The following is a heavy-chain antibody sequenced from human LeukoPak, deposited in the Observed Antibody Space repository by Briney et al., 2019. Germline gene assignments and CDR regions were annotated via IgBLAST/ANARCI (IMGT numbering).Heavy chain of an antibody. D-gene: IGHD1-26*01. V-gene: IGHV3-7*04. CDR1: GFTFSNSW. J-gene: IGHJ4*02. CDR2: ISPDGSGK. CDR3: AKDSGTF. Sequence: GGSLRLSCAASGFTFSNSWMTWVRQAPGKGLEWVANISPDGSGKFYVESVKGRFTISRDNAKKSLSLQMNSLRVEDTALYYCAKDSGTFWGQGTLVTVSS.